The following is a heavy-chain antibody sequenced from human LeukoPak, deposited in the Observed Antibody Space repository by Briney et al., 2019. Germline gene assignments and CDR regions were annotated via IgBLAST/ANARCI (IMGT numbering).Heavy chain of an antibody. V-gene: IGHV5-51*01. J-gene: IGHJ3*02. D-gene: IGHD6-19*01. CDR3: ARQDSSGWYRAFDI. CDR1: GYRFTSYW. Sequence: GESLEISCKGSGYRFTSYWIGWVRQMPGKGLEWMGIIYSGDSDNRYSPSFQGQVHTSADKSISTAYLQWSSLNASGTAMYYCARQDSSGWYRAFDIWGQGTMVTVSS. CDR2: IYSGDSDN.